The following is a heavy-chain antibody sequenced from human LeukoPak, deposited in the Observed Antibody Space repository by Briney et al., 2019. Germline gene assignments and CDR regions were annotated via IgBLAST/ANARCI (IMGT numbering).Heavy chain of an antibody. V-gene: IGHV3-11*04. D-gene: IGHD3-22*01. CDR1: GFTFSDYY. J-gene: IGHJ4*02. CDR3: AAPADYYDSSGGDY. CDR2: ISSSGSTI. Sequence: GGSLRLSCAASGFTFSDYYMSWLRQAPGKGLEWVLYISSSGSTIYYADSVKGRFTISRDNAKNSLYLQMNSLRAEDTAVYYCAAPADYYDSSGGDYWGQGTLVTVSS.